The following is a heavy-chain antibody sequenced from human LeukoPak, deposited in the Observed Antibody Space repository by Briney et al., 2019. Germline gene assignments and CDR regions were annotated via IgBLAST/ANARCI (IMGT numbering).Heavy chain of an antibody. CDR2: IPEDGSEK. Sequence: GGSLRLSCVASGFTFSNSWMSWVRQAPGEGLEWVAHIPEDGSEKYYVDSVKGRFTISRDNAKNSLYLQMTSLRAGDTAVYYCVAWVPSNYWGQGTLVAVSS. CDR3: VAWVPSNY. CDR1: GFTFSNSW. D-gene: IGHD3-10*01. V-gene: IGHV3-7*01. J-gene: IGHJ4*02.